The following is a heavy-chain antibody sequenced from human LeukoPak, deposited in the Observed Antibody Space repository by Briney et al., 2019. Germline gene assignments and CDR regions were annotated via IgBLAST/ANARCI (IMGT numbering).Heavy chain of an antibody. CDR1: GFTFSSYS. CDR2: ISSSSSYI. Sequence: GGSLRLSCAASGFTFSSYSMSWVRQAPGKGLEWVSSISSSSSYIYYADSVKGRFTISRDNAKNSLYLQMNSLRAEDTAVYYCARGLFGELPNDAFDIWGQGTMVTVSS. J-gene: IGHJ3*02. D-gene: IGHD3-10*01. V-gene: IGHV3-21*01. CDR3: ARGLFGELPNDAFDI.